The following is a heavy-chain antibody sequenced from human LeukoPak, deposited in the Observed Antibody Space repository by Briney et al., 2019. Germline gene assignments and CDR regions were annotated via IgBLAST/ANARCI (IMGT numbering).Heavy chain of an antibody. CDR2: IYSGGST. CDR3: ARAHIDYYDSSGYYYGYDY. J-gene: IGHJ4*02. D-gene: IGHD3-22*01. V-gene: IGHV3-53*01. Sequence: GGSLRLSCAASGFTVSINYMSWVRQAPGKGLEWVSVIYSGGSTYYADSVKGRFTISRDNSKNTLYLQMNSLRAEDTAVYYCARAHIDYYDSSGYYYGYDYWGQGTLVTVSS. CDR1: GFTVSINY.